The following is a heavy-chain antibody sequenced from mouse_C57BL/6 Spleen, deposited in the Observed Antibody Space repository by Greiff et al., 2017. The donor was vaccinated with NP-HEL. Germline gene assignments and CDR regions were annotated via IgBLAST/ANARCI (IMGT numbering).Heavy chain of an antibody. J-gene: IGHJ4*01. D-gene: IGHD1-1*01. Sequence: VQLQESGAELVRPGASVKLSCKASGYTFTDYYINWVKQRPGQGLEWIARIYPGSGNTYYNEKFKGKATLTAEKSSSTAYMQLSSLTSEDSAVYFCAREAYYGSSYQKVYYAMDYWGQGTSVTVSS. CDR3: AREAYYGSSYQKVYYAMDY. CDR1: GYTFTDYY. V-gene: IGHV1-76*01. CDR2: IYPGSGNT.